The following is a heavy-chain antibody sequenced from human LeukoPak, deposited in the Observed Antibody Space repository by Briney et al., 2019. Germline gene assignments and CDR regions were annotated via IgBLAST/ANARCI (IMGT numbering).Heavy chain of an antibody. J-gene: IGHJ4*02. CDR2: IYYSGST. Sequence: SETLSLTCTVSGGSISSYYWSWIRQPPGKGLEWIGYIYYSGSTNYNPSLKSRVTISVDTSKNQFSLKLSSVTAADTAVYYCARESGYCTSGVCRYYFDYWGQGTLVTVSS. V-gene: IGHV4-59*01. CDR3: ARESGYCTSGVCRYYFDY. D-gene: IGHD2-8*01. CDR1: GGSISSYY.